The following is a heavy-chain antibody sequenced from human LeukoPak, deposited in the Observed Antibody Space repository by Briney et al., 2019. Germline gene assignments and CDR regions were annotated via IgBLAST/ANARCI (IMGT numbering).Heavy chain of an antibody. CDR3: AKEGELLRVIDY. CDR2: ISYDGSNK. J-gene: IGHJ4*02. D-gene: IGHD1-26*01. Sequence: GGSLRLSCAASGFTFSSYGMHWVRQAPGKGLEWVAVISYDGSNKYYADSVKGRFTISRDNSKNTLYLQMNSLRAEDTAVYYCAKEGELLRVIDYWGQGTLVTVSS. V-gene: IGHV3-30*18. CDR1: GFTFSSYG.